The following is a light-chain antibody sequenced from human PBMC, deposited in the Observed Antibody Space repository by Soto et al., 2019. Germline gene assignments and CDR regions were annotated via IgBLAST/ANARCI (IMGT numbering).Light chain of an antibody. CDR3: SSYKTVSTVV. Sequence: QSVLTQPASVSGSPGQSITISCTGTSSDIGAYNYVSWFQQHPGRAPKLMIHDVSNRPSGVSNRFSGSKSGNTASLTISGLQAEDEADYHCSSYKTVSTVVFGGGTQLTVL. CDR2: DVS. J-gene: IGLJ2*01. V-gene: IGLV2-14*03. CDR1: SSDIGAYNY.